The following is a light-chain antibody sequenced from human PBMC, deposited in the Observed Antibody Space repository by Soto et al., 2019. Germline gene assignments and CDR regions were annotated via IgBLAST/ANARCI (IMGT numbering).Light chain of an antibody. Sequence: QSALTQPAPVSGAPGLSITISCTGTSSDVGGYNYVSWYQQHPGKAPKLMIYDVSNRPSGVSNRFSGSKSGNTASLTISGLHAEDESDYYCSSYTSSILYVFGTGTKLTV. V-gene: IGLV2-14*01. J-gene: IGLJ1*01. CDR1: SSDVGGYNY. CDR2: DVS. CDR3: SSYTSSILYV.